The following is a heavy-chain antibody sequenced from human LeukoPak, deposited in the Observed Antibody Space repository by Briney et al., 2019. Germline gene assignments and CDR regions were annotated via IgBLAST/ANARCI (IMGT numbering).Heavy chain of an antibody. J-gene: IGHJ4*02. CDR3: ARGPLWFGAFLISWFDN. CDR2: IYSNGST. V-gene: IGHV4-59*08. D-gene: IGHD3-10*01. CDR1: SGSIKNFY. Sequence: SETLSLTCTVSSGSIKNFYWSWLRQPPGKGLEWIGYIYSNGSTNYNASLKSRVTISADTSKNQVSLRLSSVAAAHTAVYYCARGPLWFGAFLISWFDNWGQGALVTVSS.